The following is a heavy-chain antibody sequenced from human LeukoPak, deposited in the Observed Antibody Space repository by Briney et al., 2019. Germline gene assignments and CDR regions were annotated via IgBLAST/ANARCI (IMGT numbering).Heavy chain of an antibody. CDR3: ARAVGNYYGSSSGYWYFDL. CDR2: ISSDTATI. J-gene: IGHJ2*01. D-gene: IGHD3-22*01. Sequence: GALRLSCAASGFTFSLYSMNWVRQAPGKGLQWLSYISSDTATIYYADSVEGRFTISRDNAKNSLFLQMNSLRDEDTAVYYCARAVGNYYGSSSGYWYFDLWGRGTQVTASS. V-gene: IGHV3-48*02. CDR1: GFTFSLYS.